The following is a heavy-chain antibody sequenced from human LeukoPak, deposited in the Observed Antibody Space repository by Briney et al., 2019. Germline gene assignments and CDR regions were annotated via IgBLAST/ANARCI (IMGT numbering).Heavy chain of an antibody. CDR2: ISSSGSTI. V-gene: IGHV3-48*02. Sequence: GGSLRLSCVASGFTFSSYNMNWVRQAPGKGLEWVSDISSSGSTIYFADSVKGRFTISRDNAKNSLYLQMNSLRDEDTAVYYCARLEYYYVSGNYYKLFDYWGQGTLVTVCS. CDR1: GFTFSSYN. CDR3: ARLEYYYVSGNYYKLFDY. J-gene: IGHJ4*02. D-gene: IGHD3-10*01.